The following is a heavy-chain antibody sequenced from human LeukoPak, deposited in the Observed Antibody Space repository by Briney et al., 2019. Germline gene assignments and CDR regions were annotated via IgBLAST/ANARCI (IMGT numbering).Heavy chain of an antibody. Sequence: GGSLRLSCAASGFTFTNAWMNWVRQAPGKGLEWVGRIKRKTDGGTTDYAAPVKGRFTISRDDSKNTLYLQMNSLKTEDTAVYYCTTVLEDYYDFWSGYYGYGPQYFQHWGQGTLVTVSS. D-gene: IGHD3-3*01. J-gene: IGHJ1*01. CDR1: GFTFTNAW. CDR3: TTVLEDYYDFWSGYYGYGPQYFQH. CDR2: IKRKTDGGTT. V-gene: IGHV3-15*01.